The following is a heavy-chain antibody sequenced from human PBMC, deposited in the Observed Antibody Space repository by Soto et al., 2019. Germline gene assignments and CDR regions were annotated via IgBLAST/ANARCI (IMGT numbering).Heavy chain of an antibody. Sequence: GESLKNSYRSSGDSFARYWIGWVRQMPGKDLEWMGIIYPGDSDTRYSLSFQGQVTISADKSLRTAYLQWTSLKASDTALYYCARTRSFTLGFYYDGMDVWGQGTTVTVSS. V-gene: IGHV5-51*01. CDR1: GDSFARYW. CDR3: ARTRSFTLGFYYDGMDV. D-gene: IGHD6-6*01. J-gene: IGHJ6*02. CDR2: IYPGDSDT.